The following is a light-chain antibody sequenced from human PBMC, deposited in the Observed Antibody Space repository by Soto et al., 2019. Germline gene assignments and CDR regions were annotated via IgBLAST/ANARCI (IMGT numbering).Light chain of an antibody. J-gene: IGKJ5*01. Sequence: EIVLTQSPGTLSVSPGERATLSCRXSQSVSSSYLAWYQQKPGQAHRLLIYGASSRATGIPDRFSGSGSGTDFTLTISRLEPEDFAVYYCQQFGTSPITVGQGTRLEIK. V-gene: IGKV3-20*01. CDR2: GAS. CDR1: QSVSSSY. CDR3: QQFGTSPIT.